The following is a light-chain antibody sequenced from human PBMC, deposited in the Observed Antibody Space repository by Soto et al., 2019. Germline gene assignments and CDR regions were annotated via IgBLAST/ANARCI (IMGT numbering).Light chain of an antibody. CDR3: QQYDTVPPS. Sequence: DIQMTQSPSSLSASVGDRVTITCQASQDITNYLNWYQQKPGQAPKLLIYDASNLETGVPSRFSGSESGTDFTFTITSLQPEDFATYYCQQYDTVPPSFGQGTKLDVK. CDR1: QDITNY. CDR2: DAS. V-gene: IGKV1-33*01. J-gene: IGKJ2*01.